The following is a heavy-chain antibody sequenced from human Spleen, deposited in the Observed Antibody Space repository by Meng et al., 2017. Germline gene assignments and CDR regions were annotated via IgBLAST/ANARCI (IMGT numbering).Heavy chain of an antibody. CDR2: INPNSGGT. D-gene: IGHD3-22*01. CDR3: ARDSSGYYGTFDY. J-gene: IGHJ4*02. CDR1: GYTFIGYY. V-gene: IGHV1-2*06. Sequence: QVQLVQYGGEVKKPGDSVKVSCKASGYTFIGYYMHWVRQAPGQGLEWMGRINPNSGGTNYAQKFQGRVTMTRDTSISTAYMEMSRLRSDDTAVYYCARDSSGYYGTFDYWGQGTLVTVSS.